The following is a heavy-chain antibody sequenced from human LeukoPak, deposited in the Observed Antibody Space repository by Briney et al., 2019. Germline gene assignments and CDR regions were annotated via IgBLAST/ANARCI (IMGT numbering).Heavy chain of an antibody. CDR3: ASWLRPGHLYDSSGYFDY. Sequence: PSETLSLTCTVSGGSISSGGYYWSWIRQPPGKGLEWIGYIYHSGSTYYNPSLKSRVTISVDTSKNQFSLKLSSVTAADTAVYYCASWLRPGHLYDSSGYFDYWGQGTLVTVSS. D-gene: IGHD3-22*01. CDR1: GGSISSGGYY. V-gene: IGHV4-30-2*05. J-gene: IGHJ4*02. CDR2: IYHSGST.